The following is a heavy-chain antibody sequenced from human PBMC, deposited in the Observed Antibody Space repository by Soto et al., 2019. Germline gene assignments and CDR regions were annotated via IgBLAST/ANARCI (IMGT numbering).Heavy chain of an antibody. D-gene: IGHD3-10*01. J-gene: IGHJ6*02. Sequence: GGSLRLSCAASGFTFSGSAIHWVRRASGKGLEWVGRIRSKANSYATAYAASVKGRFTISRDDSKNTAYLQMNSLKTEDTAVYYCTRAHFEPGNYYYYGMDVWGQGTTVTV. CDR2: IRSKANSYAT. CDR1: GFTFSGSA. CDR3: TRAHFEPGNYYYYGMDV. V-gene: IGHV3-73*01.